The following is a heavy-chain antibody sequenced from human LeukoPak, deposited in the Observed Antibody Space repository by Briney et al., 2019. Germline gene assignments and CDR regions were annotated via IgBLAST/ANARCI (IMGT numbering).Heavy chain of an antibody. D-gene: IGHD1-7*01. CDR2: ISSRGSYR. Sequence: GGSLRLSCVVSGFIFSNHSMNWVRQAPGRGLEWVSSISSRGSYRFYADSVKGRFTISRDNASKSLSLQMTSLRGEDTAVYYCVRGSRKLGGMDVWGQGTTVTVSS. J-gene: IGHJ6*02. CDR1: GFIFSNHS. CDR3: VRGSRKLGGMDV. V-gene: IGHV3-21*01.